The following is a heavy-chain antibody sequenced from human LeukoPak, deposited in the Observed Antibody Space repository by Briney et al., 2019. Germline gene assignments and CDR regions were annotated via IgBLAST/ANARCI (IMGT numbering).Heavy chain of an antibody. CDR1: GYTFTSYD. V-gene: IGHV1-8*01. CDR3: AVPAAMSYYYYGMDV. J-gene: IGHJ6*02. Sequence: ASVKVSCKASGYTFTSYDINWVRQATGQGLEWMGWMNPNSGNTGYAQKLQGRVTMTRNTSISTAYMELSSLRPEDTAVYYCAVPAAMSYYYYGMDVWGQGITVTVSS. CDR2: MNPNSGNT. D-gene: IGHD2-2*01.